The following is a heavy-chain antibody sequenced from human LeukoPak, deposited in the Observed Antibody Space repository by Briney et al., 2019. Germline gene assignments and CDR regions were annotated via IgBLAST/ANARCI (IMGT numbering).Heavy chain of an antibody. CDR3: ARHSFYCSSTSCPNWFDP. Sequence: SVKVSCKASGGTFSSYAISWVRQAPGQGLEWMGGIIPIFGTANYAQKFQGRVTITTDESTSTAYMELSSLRSEDTAVYYCARHSFYCSSTSCPNWFDPWGQGTLVTVFS. V-gene: IGHV1-69*05. CDR1: GGTFSSYA. J-gene: IGHJ5*02. CDR2: IIPIFGTA. D-gene: IGHD2-2*01.